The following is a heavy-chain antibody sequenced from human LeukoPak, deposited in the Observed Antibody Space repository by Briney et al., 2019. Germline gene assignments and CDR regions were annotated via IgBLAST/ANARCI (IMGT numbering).Heavy chain of an antibody. V-gene: IGHV3-7*03. CDR2: IKQDGSEK. J-gene: IGHJ3*02. CDR3: TTVDIVATTDAFDI. D-gene: IGHD5-12*01. Sequence: PGGSLRLSCAASGFTFSSYWMSWVRQAPGKGLEWVANIKQDGSEKYYVDSVKGRFTISRDNAKNSLYLQMNSLKIEDTAVYYCTTVDIVATTDAFDIWGQGTMVTVSS. CDR1: GFTFSSYW.